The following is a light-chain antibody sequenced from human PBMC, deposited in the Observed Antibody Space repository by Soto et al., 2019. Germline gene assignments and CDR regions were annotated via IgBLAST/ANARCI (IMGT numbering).Light chain of an antibody. CDR1: QSIVGNN. CDR2: GAS. CDR3: QQRGSWPPSIT. Sequence: EIVLTQSPGTLSLSPGERGTLSCRASQSIVGNNLAWYQQKPGQAPRLLIYGASSRATGIPDRFSGSGTGTDFTLSISRLEPEDFAVYYCQQRGSWPPSITFGQGTRLEIK. J-gene: IGKJ5*01. V-gene: IGKV3-20*01.